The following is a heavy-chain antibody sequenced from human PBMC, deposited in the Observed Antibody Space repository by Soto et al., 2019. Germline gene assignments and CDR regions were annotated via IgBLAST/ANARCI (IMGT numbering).Heavy chain of an antibody. J-gene: IGHJ6*02. D-gene: IGHD2-21*02. Sequence: QVQLVESGGGVVQPGRSLRLSCAASGFTFSSYGMHWVRQAPGKGLESVAVISYDGSNKYYADSVKGRFTISRDNSKNTLYLQMNSLRAEDTAVYYCAKVAVTYYYYYGMDVWGQGTTVTVSS. V-gene: IGHV3-30*18. CDR3: AKVAVTYYYYYGMDV. CDR1: GFTFSSYG. CDR2: ISYDGSNK.